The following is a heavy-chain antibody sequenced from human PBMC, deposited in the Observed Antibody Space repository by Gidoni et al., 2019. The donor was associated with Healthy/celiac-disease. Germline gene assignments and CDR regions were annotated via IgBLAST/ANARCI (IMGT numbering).Heavy chain of an antibody. D-gene: IGHD1-26*01. J-gene: IGHJ4*02. CDR2: IIPIFSTA. CDR1: GGTFTSYA. Sequence: QVQLVQSGAEVKKPGSSVKVPCQASGGTFTSYATSWVRQAPGQGLEWMGGIIPIFSTANNAQKFQGRVTITADESTSTAYMELSSLRSEDTAVYYCARGGDADEYSGSYYSFDYWGQGTLVTVSS. V-gene: IGHV1-69*01. CDR3: ARGGDADEYSGSYYSFDY.